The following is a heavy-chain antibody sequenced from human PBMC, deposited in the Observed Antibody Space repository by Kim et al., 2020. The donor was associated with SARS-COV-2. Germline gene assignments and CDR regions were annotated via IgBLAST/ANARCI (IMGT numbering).Heavy chain of an antibody. V-gene: IGHV3-30*18. D-gene: IGHD3-3*01. CDR2: ISYDGSNK. Sequence: GGSLRLSCAASGLTFSSYGMHWVRQAPGKGLEWVAVISYDGSNKYYADSVKGRFTISRDNSKNTLYLQMNSLRAEDTAVYYCAKVLGYYDFWSGYQIDYWGQGTLVTVSS. CDR1: GLTFSSYG. CDR3: AKVLGYYDFWSGYQIDY. J-gene: IGHJ4*02.